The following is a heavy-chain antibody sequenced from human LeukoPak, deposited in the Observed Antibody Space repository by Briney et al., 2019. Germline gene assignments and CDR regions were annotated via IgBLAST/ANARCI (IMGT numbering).Heavy chain of an antibody. D-gene: IGHD5-24*01. CDR1: GGSFSGYY. CDR2: INHSGST. V-gene: IGHV4-34*01. Sequence: SETLSLTCAVYGGSFSGYYWSWIRPPPGKGLEWIGEINHSGSTNYNPSLKSRVTISVDTSKNQFSLKLSSVTAADTAVYYCARDMGPVEVATIDWGQGTLVTAST. J-gene: IGHJ4*02. CDR3: ARDMGPVEVATID.